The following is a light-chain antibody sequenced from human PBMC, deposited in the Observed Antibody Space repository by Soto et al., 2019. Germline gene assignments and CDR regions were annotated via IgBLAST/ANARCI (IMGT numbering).Light chain of an antibody. V-gene: IGKV3-20*01. CDR2: GAS. J-gene: IGKJ1*01. CDR1: QSVSSSY. CDR3: PQYGSSPWT. Sequence: EIVLTQSPGTLSLSPGERATLSCRASQSVSSSYLAWYQQKPGQAPRLLIYGASSRATGIPDRFSGSGSGTDFTLTISRLEPEDFEVYYCPQYGSSPWTFGQGTKLEIK.